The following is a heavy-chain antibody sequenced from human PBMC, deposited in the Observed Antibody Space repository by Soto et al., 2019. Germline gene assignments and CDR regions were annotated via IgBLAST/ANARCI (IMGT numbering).Heavy chain of an antibody. Sequence: GSLRLACVGSGFTFSASAVHWVRQASGKGLEWIGRIRSKPNNYATAYAASVTGRFTISRDDSTSTAYLQMDGLTVEDTAVYYCSRQGGNILTGFYLGYWGQGALVTVSS. CDR3: SRQGGNILTGFYLGY. D-gene: IGHD3-9*01. CDR1: GFTFSASA. V-gene: IGHV3-73*01. CDR2: IRSKPNNYAT. J-gene: IGHJ4*02.